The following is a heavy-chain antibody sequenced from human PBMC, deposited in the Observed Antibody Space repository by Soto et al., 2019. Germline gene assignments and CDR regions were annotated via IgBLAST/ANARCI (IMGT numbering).Heavy chain of an antibody. CDR2: IRSKGNSYAT. Sequence: EVQLVESGGGLVQPGGSLKLSCAASGFTFSAYAMHWVRQASGKGLEWVGRIRSKGNSYATSYAASVKGRFTISRDDSNNTAYLQMNSLKTEDTAVYFCTSYDYGDYVIDYWGQGTLVTVSS. CDR3: TSYDYGDYVIDY. CDR1: GFTFSAYA. D-gene: IGHD4-17*01. J-gene: IGHJ4*02. V-gene: IGHV3-73*01.